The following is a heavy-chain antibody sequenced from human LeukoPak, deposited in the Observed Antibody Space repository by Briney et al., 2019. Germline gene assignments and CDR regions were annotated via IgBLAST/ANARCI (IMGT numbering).Heavy chain of an antibody. CDR1: GFTFSSYG. J-gene: IGHJ4*02. CDR2: TSNDGSNK. V-gene: IGHV3-30*18. Sequence: GGSLRLSCAASGFTFSSYGMHWVRQAPGKGLEWVAVTSNDGSNKFYADSVKGRFTISRDNSKNTLYLQMNSLRAEDTAVYYCAKDVIFWSGTLDYWGQGTLVTVSS. CDR3: AKDVIFWSGTLDY. D-gene: IGHD3-3*01.